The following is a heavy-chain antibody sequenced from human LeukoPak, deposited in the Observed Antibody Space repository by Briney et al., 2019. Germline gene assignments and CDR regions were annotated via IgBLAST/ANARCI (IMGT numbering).Heavy chain of an antibody. CDR2: ISGSGGST. J-gene: IGHJ3*02. CDR1: GFTFSSYA. Sequence: GGSLRLSCAASGFTFSSYAMSWGRQAPGEGLEWVSAISGSGGSTYYADSVKGRFTISRDNSKNPLYLKMNSLRAEDTAVYYCAKVPPRITMIVVVGAFDIWGQGTMVTVSS. D-gene: IGHD3-22*01. CDR3: AKVPPRITMIVVVGAFDI. V-gene: IGHV3-23*01.